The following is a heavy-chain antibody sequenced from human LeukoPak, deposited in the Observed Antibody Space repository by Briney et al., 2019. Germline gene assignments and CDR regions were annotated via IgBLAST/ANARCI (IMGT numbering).Heavy chain of an antibody. D-gene: IGHD3-3*01. J-gene: IGHJ3*02. CDR2: ISGSGGST. V-gene: IGHV3-23*01. CDR1: GFTFSSYA. CDR3: AKDWSGYDAFDI. Sequence: QTGGSLRLSCAASGFTFSSYAMSWVRQAPGKGLEWVSAISGSGGSTYYADSVKGRFTISRDNSKNTLYPQTNSLRAEDTAVYYCAKDWSGYDAFDIWGQGTMVTVSS.